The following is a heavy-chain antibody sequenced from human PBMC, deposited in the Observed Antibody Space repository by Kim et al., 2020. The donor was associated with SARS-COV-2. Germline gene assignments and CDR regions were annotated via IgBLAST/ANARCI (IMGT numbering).Heavy chain of an antibody. Sequence: GGSLRLSCAASGFTYSNNVMSWVRQAPGKGLEWVSAISGSGGTTYYADAVKGRFTISRDNFKNTLYLQMNSLRVEDTAVYYCTLGVLLFGDLPGYWGQGTLVTVSS. D-gene: IGHD3-10*01. CDR1: GFTYSNNV. J-gene: IGHJ4*02. CDR2: ISGSGGTT. CDR3: TLGVLLFGDLPGY. V-gene: IGHV3-23*01.